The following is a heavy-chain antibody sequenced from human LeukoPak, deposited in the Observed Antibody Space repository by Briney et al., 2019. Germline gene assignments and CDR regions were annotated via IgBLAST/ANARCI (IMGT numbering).Heavy chain of an antibody. J-gene: IGHJ4*02. V-gene: IGHV3-30*18. CDR1: GFTFSSYG. Sequence: GRSLRLSCAASGFTFSSYGMHWVRQAPGKGLEWVAVISYDGSNTYYADSVKGRFTISRDNSKKTLYLQMNSLRAEDTAVYYCAKPRGFGELFFDYWGQGTLVTVSS. CDR3: AKPRGFGELFFDY. D-gene: IGHD3-10*01. CDR2: ISYDGSNT.